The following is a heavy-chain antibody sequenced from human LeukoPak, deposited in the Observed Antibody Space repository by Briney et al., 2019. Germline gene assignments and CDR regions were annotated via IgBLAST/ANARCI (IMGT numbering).Heavy chain of an antibody. D-gene: IGHD6-13*01. CDR2: MNPNSGNT. Sequence: ASVKVSCKASGYTFTSYDINWVRQATGQGLEWMGWMNPNSGNTGYAQKFQGRVTMTRNTSISTAYMELSSLRSEDTAVYYCARGTRSMAADGTRVYYFDYWGQGTLVTVSS. V-gene: IGHV1-8*01. J-gene: IGHJ4*02. CDR1: GYTFTSYD. CDR3: ARGTRSMAADGTRVYYFDY.